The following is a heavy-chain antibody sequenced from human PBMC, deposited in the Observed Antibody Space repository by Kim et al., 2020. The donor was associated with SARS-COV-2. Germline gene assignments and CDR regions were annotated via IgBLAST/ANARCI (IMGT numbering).Heavy chain of an antibody. CDR2: INHSGST. V-gene: IGHV4-34*01. Sequence: SETLSLTCAVYGGSFSGYYWSWIRQPPGKGLEWIGEINHSGSTNYNPSLKSRVTISVDTSKNQLSLKLSSVTAADTAVYYCAREGPRYYYGSGSYRNWFDPWGQGTLVTVSS. D-gene: IGHD3-10*01. CDR3: AREGPRYYYGSGSYRNWFDP. J-gene: IGHJ5*02. CDR1: GGSFSGYY.